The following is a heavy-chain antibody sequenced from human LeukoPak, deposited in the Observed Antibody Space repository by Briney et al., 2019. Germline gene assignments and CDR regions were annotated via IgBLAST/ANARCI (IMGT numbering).Heavy chain of an antibody. CDR3: AREMATVWFDY. Sequence: PSETLSLTYAVYGGSFSGYYWSWIRQPPGKGLEWIGEINHSGSTNYNPSLKSRVTISVDTSKNQFSLKLSSVTAADTAVYYCAREMATVWFDYWGQGTLVTVSS. CDR2: INHSGST. V-gene: IGHV4-34*01. CDR1: GGSFSGYY. D-gene: IGHD5-24*01. J-gene: IGHJ4*02.